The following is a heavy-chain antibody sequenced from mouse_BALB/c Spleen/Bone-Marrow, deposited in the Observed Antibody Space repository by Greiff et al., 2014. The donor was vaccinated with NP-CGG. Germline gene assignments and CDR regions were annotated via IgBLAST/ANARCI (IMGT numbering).Heavy chain of an antibody. CDR1: GYAFSSYW. J-gene: IGHJ2*01. V-gene: IGHV1-80*01. CDR3: ARVRNWADY. Sequence: QVQLQQSGAELVRPGSSVKISCKASGYAFSSYWMNWVKQRPGQGLEWIGQIYPGDGDTNYNGRFKGKATLTADKSSSTAYMQLSSLASEDSAVYFCARVRNWADYWGQGTTLTVSS. D-gene: IGHD4-1*01. CDR2: IYPGDGDT.